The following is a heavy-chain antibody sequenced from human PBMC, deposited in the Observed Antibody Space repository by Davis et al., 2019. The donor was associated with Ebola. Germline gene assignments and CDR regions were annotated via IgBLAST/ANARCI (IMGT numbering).Heavy chain of an antibody. CDR2: ISSSGSTI. CDR3: ARDKGRIAAAVGNYFDY. V-gene: IGHV3-11*04. CDR1: GFTFSDYY. Sequence: GESLKISCAASGFTFSDYYMSWIRQAPGKGLEWVSYISSSGSTIYYADSVKGRFTISRDNAKNSLYLQMNSLRAEDTAVYYCARDKGRIAAAVGNYFDYWGQGTLVTVSS. D-gene: IGHD6-13*01. J-gene: IGHJ4*02.